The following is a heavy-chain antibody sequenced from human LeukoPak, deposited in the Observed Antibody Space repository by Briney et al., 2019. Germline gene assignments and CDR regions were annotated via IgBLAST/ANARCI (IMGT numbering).Heavy chain of an antibody. V-gene: IGHV3-49*04. Sequence: PGGSLRLSCTASGLTYGDYAMSWVRQAPGKGLQWVGFIRSKPFGGTTEYAASVKGRFTISRDDSKTIAYLQMNSLKTEDTAAYYCTAAPGVVIASRNDYWGQGTLVTVSS. CDR3: TAAPGVVIASRNDY. CDR1: GLTYGDYA. D-gene: IGHD3-3*01. CDR2: IRSKPFGGTT. J-gene: IGHJ4*02.